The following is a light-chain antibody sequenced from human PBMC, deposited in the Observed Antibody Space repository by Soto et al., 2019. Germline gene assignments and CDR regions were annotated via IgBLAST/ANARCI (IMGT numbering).Light chain of an antibody. CDR2: DAS. CDR1: QSVDAY. J-gene: IGKJ1*01. CDR3: QQYGSSGT. V-gene: IGKV3-20*01. Sequence: VLTQSPLTLSLSPGERATLSCRASQSVDAYLAWYQQKPGQAPRLLIYDASVRATGIPARFSGSGSGTDFTLTISRLEPEDFAVYYCQQYGSSGTFGQGTKVDI.